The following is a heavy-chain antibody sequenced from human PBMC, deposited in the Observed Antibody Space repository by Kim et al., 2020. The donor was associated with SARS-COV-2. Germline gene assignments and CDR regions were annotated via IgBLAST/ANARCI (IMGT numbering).Heavy chain of an antibody. CDR2: INHSGST. J-gene: IGHJ6*03. CDR1: GGSFSGYY. D-gene: IGHD2-2*01. V-gene: IGHV4-34*01. CDR3: ARGVRDRPLGYCSSTSCPWYYYYMDV. Sequence: SETLSLTCAVYGGSFSGYYWSWIRQPPGKGLEWIGEINHSGSTNYNPSLKSRVTISVDTSKNQFSLKLSSVTAADTAVYYSARGVRDRPLGYCSSTSCPWYYYYMDVWGKGTTVTVSS.